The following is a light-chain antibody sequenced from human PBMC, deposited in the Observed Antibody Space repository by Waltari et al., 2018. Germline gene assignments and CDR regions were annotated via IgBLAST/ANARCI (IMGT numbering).Light chain of an antibody. CDR1: SSKVGGYNY. CDR2: DVN. Sequence: QSALAQPRSVSGSPGQSVTISCTGSSSKVGGYNYVSWYQQYPGQAPKLMLYDVNKRPSGVPHRFSGSKSGDTASLTISGLQAEDEADYYCCSDAGSYTYVFGTGTKVTV. V-gene: IGLV2-11*01. CDR3: CSDAGSYTYV. J-gene: IGLJ1*01.